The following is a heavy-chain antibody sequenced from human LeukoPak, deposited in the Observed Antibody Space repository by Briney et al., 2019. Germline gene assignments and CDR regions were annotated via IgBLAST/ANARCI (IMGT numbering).Heavy chain of an antibody. CDR1: GGSINNYY. V-gene: IGHV4-59*08. D-gene: IGHD5-18*01. J-gene: IGHJ4*02. CDR3: ARQTAKNVDTARFDY. Sequence: SETLSLTCTISGGSINNYYWSWIRQPPGKGLEWIGYIYYSGSTNYSPSLNSRVNISLDTAKSQFSLRLSSVTAADTAVYYCARQTAKNVDTARFDYWGQGTLVAVSS. CDR2: IYYSGST.